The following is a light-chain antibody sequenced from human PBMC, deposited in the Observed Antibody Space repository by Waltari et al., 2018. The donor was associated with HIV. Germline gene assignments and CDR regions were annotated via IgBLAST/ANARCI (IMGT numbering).Light chain of an antibody. J-gene: IGKJ1*01. V-gene: IGKV1-17*01. CDR1: QGIKTA. CDR3: LQHSVFPRT. Sequence: DIQMPQSPSSLSASVGGRVTITCRASQGIKTALGWYQMRPGAAPRRLIYSASTLHTGVPSRFRGGGSERDFTLSIDGVQPEDAATYFCLQHSVFPRTFGQGT. CDR2: SAS.